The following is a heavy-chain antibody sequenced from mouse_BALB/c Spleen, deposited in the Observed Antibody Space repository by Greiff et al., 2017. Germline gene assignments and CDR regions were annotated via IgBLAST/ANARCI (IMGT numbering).Heavy chain of an antibody. D-gene: IGHD2-3*01. J-gene: IGHJ2*01. Sequence: EVKLMESGGGLVKPGGSLKLSCAASGFTFSSYTMSWVRQTPEKRLEWVATISSGGGNTYYPDSVKGRFTISRDNAKNNLYLQMSSLRSEDTALYYCARDGYSPDYWGQGTTLTVSS. V-gene: IGHV5-9*03. CDR3: ARDGYSPDY. CDR1: GFTFSSYT. CDR2: ISSGGGNT.